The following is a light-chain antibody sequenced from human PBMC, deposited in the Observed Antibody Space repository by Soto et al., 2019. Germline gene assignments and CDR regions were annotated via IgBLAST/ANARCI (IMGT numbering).Light chain of an antibody. V-gene: IGLV2-14*01. CDR3: SSYTSSSVCV. CDR2: DVS. CDR1: SSDVGGYNS. Sequence: QSALTQPASVSGSPGQSITISCTGTSSDVGGYNSVSWYQQHPGKAPKLMIYDVSNRPSGVSNRFSASKSGNTASLTISGLQAEDEADYYCSSYTSSSVCVFGTGTKLTVL. J-gene: IGLJ1*01.